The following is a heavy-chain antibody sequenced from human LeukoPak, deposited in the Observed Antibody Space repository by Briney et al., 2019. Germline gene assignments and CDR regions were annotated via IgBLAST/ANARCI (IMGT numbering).Heavy chain of an antibody. J-gene: IGHJ6*02. V-gene: IGHV1-18*01. D-gene: IGHD6-6*01. CDR1: GYTFTSYG. Sequence: ASVKVSCKASGYTFTSYGISWVRQAPGQGLEWMGWISAYNGNTNYAQKLQGRVTMTTDTSTSTAYMELRSLRSDDTAVYYCARDGPRSSSSNYYYYYGMDVWGQGTMVTVSS. CDR2: ISAYNGNT. CDR3: ARDGPRSSSSNYYYYYGMDV.